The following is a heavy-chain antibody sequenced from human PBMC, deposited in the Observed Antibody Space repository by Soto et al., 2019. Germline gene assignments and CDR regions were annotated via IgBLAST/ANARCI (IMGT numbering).Heavy chain of an antibody. CDR3: AKDSWYFDL. J-gene: IGHJ4*02. CDR1: GVNLRNYW. D-gene: IGHD6-13*01. V-gene: IGHV3-74*01. CDR2: IDTSGSST. Sequence: GGSLRLSCTASGVNLRNYWMHWVRQVPGKGLVWVSRIDTSGSSTSYADSVKGRFTISRDNAKNTVSLQMNSLRAEDTGVYYCAKDSWYFDLWSQGSLVTVSS.